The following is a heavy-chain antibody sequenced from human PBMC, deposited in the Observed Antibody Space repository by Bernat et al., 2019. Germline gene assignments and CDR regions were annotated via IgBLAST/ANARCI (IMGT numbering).Heavy chain of an antibody. CDR2: IIPILGIA. CDR3: ARVGCGGDCDYYYGMDV. J-gene: IGHJ6*02. CDR1: GGTFSSYT. V-gene: IGHV1-69*02. D-gene: IGHD2-21*02. Sequence: QVQLVQSGAEVKKPWSSVKVSCKASGGTFSSYTISWVRQAPGQWLEWMGRIIPILGIANYAQKFQGSVTLTADKSTSTAYMELSRLRSEDTAVYYCARVGCGGDCDYYYGMDVWGQGTTVTVSS.